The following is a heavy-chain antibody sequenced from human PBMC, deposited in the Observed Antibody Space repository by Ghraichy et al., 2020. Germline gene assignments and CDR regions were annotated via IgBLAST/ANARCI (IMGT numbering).Heavy chain of an antibody. CDR3: VRDPPSSGWRYYFDY. CDR2: INPSGGST. J-gene: IGHJ4*02. CDR1: GYTFTSYY. D-gene: IGHD6-19*01. Sequence: ASVKVSCKASGYTFTSYYMHWVRQAPGQGLEWMGIINPSGGSTSYAQKFQGRVTMTRDTSTSTVYMELSSLRSEDTAVYYCVRDPPSSGWRYYFDYWGQGTLVTVSS. V-gene: IGHV1-46*01.